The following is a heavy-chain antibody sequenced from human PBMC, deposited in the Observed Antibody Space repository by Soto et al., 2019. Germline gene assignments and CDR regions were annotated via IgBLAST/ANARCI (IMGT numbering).Heavy chain of an antibody. Sequence: EVQLLESGGGLVQPGGSLRLSCAASGFTFSNYAMSWVRQNPGKGLEWVSTISGGGGNTYYPDSVKGRFTIFRDNSKDTVYLQMNSLRAEDTAIYYCAKERLGRGADYWGQGALVTVTS. J-gene: IGHJ4*02. CDR1: GFTFSNYA. V-gene: IGHV3-23*01. CDR2: ISGGGGNT. CDR3: AKERLGRGADY.